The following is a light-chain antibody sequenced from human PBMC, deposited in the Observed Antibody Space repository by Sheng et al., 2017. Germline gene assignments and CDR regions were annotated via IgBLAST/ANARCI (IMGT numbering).Light chain of an antibody. CDR1: SSDVGGYNY. CDR2: DVI. CDR3: CSYAGSYTFVV. V-gene: IGLV2-11*01. J-gene: IGLJ2*01. Sequence: QSALTQPRSVSGSPGQSVTISCTGTSSDVGGYNYVSWYQQYPGKAPKLMIYDVIKRPSGVPDRFSGSKSGNTASLTISGLQAEDEADYYCCSYAGSYTFVVFGGGTQLTRP.